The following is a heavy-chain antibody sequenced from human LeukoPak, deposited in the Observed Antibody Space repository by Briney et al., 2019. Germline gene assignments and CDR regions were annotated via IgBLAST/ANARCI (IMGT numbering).Heavy chain of an antibody. Sequence: GGSLRLSCAASGFTFSSYSMNWVRQAPGKGLFWVSGISAGGGSTYYADSVKGRFSIFRDNSRNTLYLQMNSLRAEDTAVYYCAKDAAGPEYWGQGTLVTVSS. CDR2: ISAGGGST. J-gene: IGHJ4*02. D-gene: IGHD6-13*01. CDR1: GFTFSSYS. CDR3: AKDAAGPEY. V-gene: IGHV3-23*01.